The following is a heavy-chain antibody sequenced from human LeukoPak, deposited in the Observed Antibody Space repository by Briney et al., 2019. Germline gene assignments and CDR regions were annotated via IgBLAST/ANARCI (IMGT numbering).Heavy chain of an antibody. Sequence: PGGSLRLSCAASGFIFSDYWMSWVRQAPGKGLEWVANIKQHGSEKYYVDSVKGRFTISRDNAENSLYLQMNSLRAEDTAVYYCASAIPADRFDYWGQGTLVTVSS. CDR1: GFIFSDYW. V-gene: IGHV3-7*01. CDR2: IKQHGSEK. CDR3: ASAIPADRFDY. D-gene: IGHD2-2*01. J-gene: IGHJ4*02.